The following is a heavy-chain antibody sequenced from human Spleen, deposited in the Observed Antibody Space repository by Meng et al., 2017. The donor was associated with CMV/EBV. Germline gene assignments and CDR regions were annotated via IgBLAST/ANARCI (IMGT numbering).Heavy chain of an antibody. CDR1: GYTFTSYG. D-gene: IGHD1-26*01. J-gene: IGHJ4*02. Sequence: ASVKVSCKASGYTFTSYGISWVRQAPGQGLEWMGWISAYNSNTNYAQKLQGRVTMTSDTSTSTVYIELSSLNPEDTAVYYCARGIGSYYLYYFDYWGQGTLVTVSS. CDR2: ISAYNSNT. CDR3: ARGIGSYYLYYFDY. V-gene: IGHV1-18*01.